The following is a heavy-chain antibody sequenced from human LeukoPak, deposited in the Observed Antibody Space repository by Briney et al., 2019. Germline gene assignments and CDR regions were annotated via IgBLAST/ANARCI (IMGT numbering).Heavy chain of an antibody. CDR3: ARAPISGSYLVDY. V-gene: IGHV4-59*01. Sequence: KPSETLSLTCTVSGGSISSYYWSWIRQPPGKGLEWIGYIYYSGSTNYNPSLKSRVTISVDTSKNQFSVKLSSVTAADTAVYYCARAPISGSYLVDYWGQGTLVTVSS. J-gene: IGHJ4*02. D-gene: IGHD1-26*01. CDR1: GGSISSYY. CDR2: IYYSGST.